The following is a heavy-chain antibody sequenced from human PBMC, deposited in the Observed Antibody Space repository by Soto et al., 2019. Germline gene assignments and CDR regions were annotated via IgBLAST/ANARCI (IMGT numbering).Heavy chain of an antibody. CDR2: ISYDGSNK. Sequence: GGSLRLSCAASGFTFSSYGMHWVRQAPGKGLEWVAVISYDGSNKYYAGSVKGRFTISRDNSKNTLHLQMNSLRAEDTAVYYCAKDLTIFGVVIGYYYYGMDVWGQGTRVTVSS. CDR3: AKDLTIFGVVIGYYYYGMDV. D-gene: IGHD3-3*01. CDR1: GFTFSSYG. J-gene: IGHJ6*02. V-gene: IGHV3-30*18.